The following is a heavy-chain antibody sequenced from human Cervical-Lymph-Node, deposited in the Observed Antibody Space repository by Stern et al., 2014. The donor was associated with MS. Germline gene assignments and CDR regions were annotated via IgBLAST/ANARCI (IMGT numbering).Heavy chain of an antibody. CDR1: GFTFSNHG. D-gene: IGHD6-25*01. CDR3: ARSSSSGWDY. J-gene: IGHJ4*02. V-gene: IGHV3-33*01. Sequence: VQLVESGGTVVQPGTSLRLSCEGSGFTFSNHGMTRVRRAPGKGLEWVASLWYDGRNKMYEDSVKGRFTISRDNSKNTLYLQMDTLRVEDTAVYYCARSSSSGWDYWGPGTLVTVSS. CDR2: LWYDGRNK.